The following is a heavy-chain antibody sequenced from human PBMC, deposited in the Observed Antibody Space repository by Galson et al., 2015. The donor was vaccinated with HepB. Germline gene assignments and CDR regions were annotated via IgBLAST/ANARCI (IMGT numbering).Heavy chain of an antibody. J-gene: IGHJ4*02. CDR1: GFTFSSYA. CDR3: AKDPGYDSSGYYIPSDY. CDR2: ISGSGGST. V-gene: IGHV3-23*01. D-gene: IGHD3-22*01. Sequence: SLRLSCAASGFTFSSYAMSWVRQAPGKGLEWVSAISGSGGSTYYADSVKGRFTISRDNSKNTLYLQMNSLRAEDTAVYYCAKDPGYDSSGYYIPSDYWGQGTLVTVSS.